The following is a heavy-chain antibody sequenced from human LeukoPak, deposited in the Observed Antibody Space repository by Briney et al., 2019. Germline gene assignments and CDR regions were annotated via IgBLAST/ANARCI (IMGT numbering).Heavy chain of an antibody. J-gene: IGHJ4*02. D-gene: IGHD1-26*01. CDR3: EKSFHNLVGVPFDY. CDR2: LWYDGRNK. CDR1: GFTLTSYG. Sequence: PGGSLRPSCGVSGFTLTSYGMHGVPQAPGQGLGGVAVLWYDGRNKYYADSVKGRFTISSDNSKNTLYMPMNSLRAEDTAVYYCEKSFHNLVGVPFDYWGQGTLVTVSS. V-gene: IGHV3-33*06.